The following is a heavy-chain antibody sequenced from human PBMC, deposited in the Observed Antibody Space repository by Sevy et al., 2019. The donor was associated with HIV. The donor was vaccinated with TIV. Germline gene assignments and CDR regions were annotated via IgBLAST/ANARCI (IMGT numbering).Heavy chain of an antibody. CDR3: AQGYYLTW. D-gene: IGHD3-16*01. V-gene: IGHV1-8*01. J-gene: IGHJ4*02. CDR2: MRPNSGET. Sequence: ASIKVSCKASRSTFISNDINWVRQASGQGLEWMGWMRPNSGETGYPQKFQGRVTMTRNTSTSTAYMELSSLRSGDTAVYYCAQGYYLTWWGQGTPVTVSS. CDR1: RSTFISND.